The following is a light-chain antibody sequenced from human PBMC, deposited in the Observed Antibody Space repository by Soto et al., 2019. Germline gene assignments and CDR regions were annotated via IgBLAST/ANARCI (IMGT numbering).Light chain of an antibody. Sequence: QSALTQPASVSGSPGQSITISCTGTSSDVGGYNYVSWYQQHPGKAPKLMIYEVSNRPSGVSNRFSGSKSGNTASLTISGLQAEDEAGYYCSSYTSRSIDYVFGTGTKLPVL. CDR1: SSDVGGYNY. J-gene: IGLJ1*01. CDR2: EVS. CDR3: SSYTSRSIDYV. V-gene: IGLV2-14*01.